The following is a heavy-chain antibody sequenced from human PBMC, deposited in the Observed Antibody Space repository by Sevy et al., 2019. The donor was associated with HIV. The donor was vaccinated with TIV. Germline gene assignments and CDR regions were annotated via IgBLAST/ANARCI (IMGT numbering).Heavy chain of an antibody. CDR1: GFAFTNYYA. CDR3: ALERLSSNVAEYFQN. Sequence: GGSLRLSCTASGFAFTNYYAMHWVRQAPGKGLEWVALISYDGSDKFYADSVKGRFTISRDNSKNALYLQMNSLRAEDTAVYYCALERLSSNVAEYFQNWGQGTLVTVSS. CDR2: ISYDGSDK. J-gene: IGHJ1*01. D-gene: IGHD1-1*01. V-gene: IGHV3-30-3*01.